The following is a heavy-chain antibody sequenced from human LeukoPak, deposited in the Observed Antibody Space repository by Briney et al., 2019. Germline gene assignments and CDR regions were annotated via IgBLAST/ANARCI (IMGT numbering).Heavy chain of an antibody. CDR2: IIPIFGTA. CDR1: GGTFSSYA. V-gene: IGHV1-69*13. CDR3: ARDRGCGGDCYLIYDYYYYGMDV. J-gene: IGHJ6*02. D-gene: IGHD2-21*02. Sequence: SVKVSCKASGGTFSSYAISWVRQAPGQGLEWMGGIIPIFGTANYAQKFQGRVTITADESTSTAYTELSSLRSEDTAVYYCARDRGCGGDCYLIYDYYYYGMDVWGQGTTVTVSS.